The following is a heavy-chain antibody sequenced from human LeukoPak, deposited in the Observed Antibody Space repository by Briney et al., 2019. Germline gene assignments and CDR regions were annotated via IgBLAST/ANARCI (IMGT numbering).Heavy chain of an antibody. CDR2: IYYSGST. Sequence: SEALPLTCTVSGGSISSYYWSWIRQPPGKGLEWIGYIYYSGSTNYNPSLKSRVTISVDTSKNQFSLKLSSVTAADTAVYYCARVNYGDWFDPWGQGTLVTVSS. D-gene: IGHD4-17*01. CDR1: GGSISSYY. J-gene: IGHJ5*02. CDR3: ARVNYGDWFDP. V-gene: IGHV4-59*01.